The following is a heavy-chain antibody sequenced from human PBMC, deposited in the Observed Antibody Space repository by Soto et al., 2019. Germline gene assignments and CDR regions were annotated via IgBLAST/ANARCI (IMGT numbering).Heavy chain of an antibody. Sequence: GESLKISCMGSGYSFTSYWIGWVRQMPGKGLEWVGIINPGDSDTRYSPSFQGQVTISADQSISAAYLQWSSLYASDTAMYYCGRRCPTHNCYSRWGQGSPVTVSS. V-gene: IGHV5-51*01. CDR3: GRRCPTHNCYSR. D-gene: IGHD1-1*01. CDR2: INPGDSDT. CDR1: GYSFTSYW. J-gene: IGHJ4*02.